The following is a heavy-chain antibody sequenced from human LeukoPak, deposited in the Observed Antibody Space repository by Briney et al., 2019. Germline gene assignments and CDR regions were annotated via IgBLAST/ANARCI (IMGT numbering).Heavy chain of an antibody. CDR2: IKQDGSEK. Sequence: PGGSLRLSCAASGFTLGTYWMTWVRQGPGKGLEWVANIKQDGSEKCYVDSVKGRFTVSRDNAKNSLYLQMNSLRVEDTAVYYCARLGLEVGGPNWFDPWGQGTLVTVSS. CDR1: GFTLGTYW. D-gene: IGHD1-1*01. CDR3: ARLGLEVGGPNWFDP. V-gene: IGHV3-7*01. J-gene: IGHJ5*02.